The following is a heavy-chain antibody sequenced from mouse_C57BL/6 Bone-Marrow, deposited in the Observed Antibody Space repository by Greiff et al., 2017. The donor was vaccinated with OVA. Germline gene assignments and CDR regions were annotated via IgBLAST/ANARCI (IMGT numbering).Heavy chain of an antibody. CDR3: ATCGTTVVGPFAY. CDR2: IDPENGDT. V-gene: IGHV14-4*01. J-gene: IGHJ3*01. Sequence: EVKVVESGAELVRPGASVKLSCTASGFNIKDDYMHWVKQRPEQGLEWIGWIDPENGDTEYASKFQGKATITADTSSNTAYLQLSSLTSEDTAVYYCATCGTTVVGPFAYWGQGTLVTVSA. CDR1: GFNIKDDY. D-gene: IGHD1-1*01.